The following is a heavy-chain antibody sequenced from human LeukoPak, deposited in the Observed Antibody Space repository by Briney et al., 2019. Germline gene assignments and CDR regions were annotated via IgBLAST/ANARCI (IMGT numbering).Heavy chain of an antibody. CDR3: AKGHHVDIVATTYDY. CDR2: ISGSGGST. Sequence: PGGSLRLSCAASGFTFSSYAMSWVRQAPGKGLEWVSAISGSGGSTYYADSVKGRFTISRDNSKNTLYLQMNSLRAEDTAVYYCAKGHHVDIVATTYDYWGQGTLVTVSS. V-gene: IGHV3-23*01. CDR1: GFTFSSYA. D-gene: IGHD5-12*01. J-gene: IGHJ4*02.